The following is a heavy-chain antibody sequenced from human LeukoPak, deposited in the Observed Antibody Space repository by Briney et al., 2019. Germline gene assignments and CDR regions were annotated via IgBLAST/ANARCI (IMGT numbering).Heavy chain of an antibody. CDR3: ARALTSKNIVIRAFDI. CDR2: INPNSGGT. J-gene: IGHJ3*02. CDR1: GYTFTGYY. D-gene: IGHD2/OR15-2a*01. Sequence: ASVKVSCKASGYTFTGYYMHWVRQAPGQGLEWMGWINPNSGGTNYAQKFQGRVTMTRDTSISTAYMELSRLRSGDTAVYYCARALTSKNIVIRAFDIWGQGKMVTVSS. V-gene: IGHV1-2*02.